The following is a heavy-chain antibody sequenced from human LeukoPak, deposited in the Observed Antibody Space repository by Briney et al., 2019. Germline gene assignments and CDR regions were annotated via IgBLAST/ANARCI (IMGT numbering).Heavy chain of an antibody. J-gene: IGHJ3*02. V-gene: IGHV3-53*01. CDR2: IYSGGTT. Sequence: GGSLRFSCAASGFTLSTNYMSWVRQAPGKGLEWVSVIYSGGTTYYADSVKGRFTISRDKSKNTLYLQMNSLRAEDTAMYYCASPTSGQSFDIWGQGTMVTVSS. D-gene: IGHD6-19*01. CDR1: GFTLSTNY. CDR3: ASPTSGQSFDI.